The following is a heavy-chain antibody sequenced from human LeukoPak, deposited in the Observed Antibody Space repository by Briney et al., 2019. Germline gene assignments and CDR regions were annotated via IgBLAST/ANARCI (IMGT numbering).Heavy chain of an antibody. Sequence: SETLSLTCTVSGGSISSSNYYRTWIRQPPGKGLEWIGTIYYSGNNYHNPSLKSRVTISVDTSKNQFSLKLSSVTAADTAVYYCARQASSSWFARFDPWGQGTLVTVSS. D-gene: IGHD6-13*01. J-gene: IGHJ5*02. CDR1: GGSISSSNYY. V-gene: IGHV4-39*01. CDR2: IYYSGNN. CDR3: ARQASSSWFARFDP.